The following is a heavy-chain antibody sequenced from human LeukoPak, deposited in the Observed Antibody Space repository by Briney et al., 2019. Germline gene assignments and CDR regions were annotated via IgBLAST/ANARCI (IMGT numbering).Heavy chain of an antibody. CDR2: ISDSGSNT. J-gene: IGHJ1*01. CDR1: GFSFNTYS. CDR3: ANSXXXSSAFXXXX. V-gene: IGHV3-23*01. D-gene: IGHD6-6*01. Sequence: PGGSLRLSCAASGFSFNTYSMNWVRQTPGKGLEWVSSISDSGSNTYYADSVTGRFTISRDNSKNTVYLQLNSLRAEDTAIYYCANSXXXSSAFXXXXWGQ.